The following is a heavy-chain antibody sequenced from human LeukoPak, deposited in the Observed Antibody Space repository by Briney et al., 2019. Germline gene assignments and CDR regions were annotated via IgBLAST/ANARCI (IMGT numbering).Heavy chain of an antibody. V-gene: IGHV4-39*07. CDR1: GGSISSSSYY. CDR3: ARGHYGDYRFDY. J-gene: IGHJ4*02. Sequence: SSETLSLTCTVSGGSISSSSYYWGWIRQPPGKGLEWIGSIYYSGSTYYNPSLKSRVTISVDTSKNQFSLKLSSVAAADTAVYYCARGHYGDYRFDYWGQGTLVIVSS. CDR2: IYYSGST. D-gene: IGHD4-17*01.